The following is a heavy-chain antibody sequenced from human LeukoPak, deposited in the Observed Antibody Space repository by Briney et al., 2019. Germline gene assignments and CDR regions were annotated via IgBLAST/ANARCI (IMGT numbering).Heavy chain of an antibody. Sequence: SVKVSCKASGGTFSSYAISWVRQAPGQGLEWMGGIIPIFVTANYAQKFQGRVTITADDSTSTAYMELSSRRFEDTAVFYCARDQEGMAGPGEGFDYWGQGTLVTVSS. D-gene: IGHD3-10*01. CDR3: ARDQEGMAGPGEGFDY. CDR2: IIPIFVTA. J-gene: IGHJ4*02. V-gene: IGHV1-69*13. CDR1: GGTFSSYA.